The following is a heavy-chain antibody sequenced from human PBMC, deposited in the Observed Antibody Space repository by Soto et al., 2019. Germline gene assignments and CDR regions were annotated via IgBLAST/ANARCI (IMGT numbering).Heavy chain of an antibody. CDR2: INPSGGST. CDR3: ARDQESYYYDSSGYPFDY. V-gene: IGHV1-46*01. J-gene: IGHJ4*02. D-gene: IGHD3-22*01. CDR1: GYTFTSYY. Sequence: QVQLVQSGAEVKKPGASVKVSCKASGYTFTSYYMHWVRQAPGQGLEWMGIINPSGGSTSYAQKFQGRVTMTRDTSTSTVYMELSSLRSEDTAVYYCARDQESYYYDSSGYPFDYWGQGTLVTVSS.